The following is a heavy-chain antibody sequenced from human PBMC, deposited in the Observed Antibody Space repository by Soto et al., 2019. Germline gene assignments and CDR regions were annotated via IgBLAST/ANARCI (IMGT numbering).Heavy chain of an antibody. CDR2: ISGSGGST. CDR1: GFTFSSYA. CDR3: AKDLGYAPSN. J-gene: IGHJ4*02. Sequence: PGGCLRLSCAASGFTFSSYAMSCVRQAPGKGLEWVSAISGSGGSTYYADSVKGRFTISRDNSKNTLYLQMNSLRAEDTAVYYCAKDLGYAPSNWGQGTLVTVSS. V-gene: IGHV3-23*01. D-gene: IGHD3-16*01.